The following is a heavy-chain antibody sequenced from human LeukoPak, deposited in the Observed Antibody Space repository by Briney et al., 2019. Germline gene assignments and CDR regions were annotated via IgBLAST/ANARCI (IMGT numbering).Heavy chain of an antibody. Sequence: SETLSLTCTVSGGSISSSSYFWGWIRQPPGKGLEWIGSIYYSGSTYYNPSLKSRVTMSVDRSKNQFSPNLRSVTAADTAVYYCARHRGIAVAAVDYWGQGTLVTVSS. J-gene: IGHJ4*02. V-gene: IGHV4-39*01. CDR1: GGSISSSSYF. CDR2: IYYSGST. CDR3: ARHRGIAVAAVDY. D-gene: IGHD6-19*01.